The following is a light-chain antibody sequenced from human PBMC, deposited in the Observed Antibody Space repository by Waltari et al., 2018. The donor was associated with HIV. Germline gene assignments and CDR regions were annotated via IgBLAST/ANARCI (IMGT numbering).Light chain of an antibody. J-gene: IGLJ2*01. CDR1: GSDIGSSDY. V-gene: IGLV2-14*03. CDR2: GVN. Sequence: QSALTQPASVSGSPGQSVTISCSGTGSDIGSSDYVSWYQKQPGPAPTLIVYGVNNRPSKISSGSSWSKSANTASLTISGLQVEDEADYYCASYSRSATLVIFGGGTHLTVL. CDR3: ASYSRSATLVI.